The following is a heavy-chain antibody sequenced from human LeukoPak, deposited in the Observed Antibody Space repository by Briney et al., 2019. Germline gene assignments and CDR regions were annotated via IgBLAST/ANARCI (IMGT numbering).Heavy chain of an antibody. J-gene: IGHJ4*02. Sequence: SETLSLTCAVYGGSFSGYYWSWLRQPPGKGLEWIGEINHSGRTNYNPSLKSRVTISVGTSKNQFSLKLSSVTAADTAVYYCARGNYDFWSGYLADRYYFDYWGQGTLVTVSS. CDR1: GGSFSGYY. CDR3: ARGNYDFWSGYLADRYYFDY. V-gene: IGHV4-34*01. CDR2: INHSGRT. D-gene: IGHD3-3*01.